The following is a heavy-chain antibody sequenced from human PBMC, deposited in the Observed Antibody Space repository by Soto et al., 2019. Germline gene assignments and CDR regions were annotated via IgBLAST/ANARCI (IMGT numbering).Heavy chain of an antibody. CDR1: GFTFRTYT. CDR3: AKDRVPDSRWNFDY. CDR2: IFGDASGT. Sequence: GGSLRLSCSGSGFTFRTYTMNWVRQAPGKGLEWVAGIFGDASGTYYTDSMRDRVTISRDNSKNTVFLQMNNLRPEDTAIYFCAKDRVPDSRWNFDYWGQGTVVTVSS. J-gene: IGHJ4*02. D-gene: IGHD1-1*01. V-gene: IGHV3-23*01.